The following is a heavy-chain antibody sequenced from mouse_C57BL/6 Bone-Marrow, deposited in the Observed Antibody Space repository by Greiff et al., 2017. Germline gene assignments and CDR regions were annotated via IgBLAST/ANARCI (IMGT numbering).Heavy chain of an antibody. Sequence: EVQGVESGPELVKPGASVKISCKASGYSFTDYNMNWVKQSNGKSLEWIVVINPNYGTTSYNQKFKGKATLTVDQSSSTAYMQLNSLTSEDSAVYYCARSLMITGFMDYWGQGTSVTVSS. CDR3: ARSLMITGFMDY. CDR1: GYSFTDYN. CDR2: INPNYGTT. V-gene: IGHV1-39*01. D-gene: IGHD2-4*01. J-gene: IGHJ4*01.